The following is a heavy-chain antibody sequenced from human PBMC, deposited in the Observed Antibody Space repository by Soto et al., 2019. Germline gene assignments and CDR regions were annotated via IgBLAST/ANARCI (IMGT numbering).Heavy chain of an antibody. V-gene: IGHV3-74*01. CDR3: SRVGIRATFFDY. J-gene: IGHJ4*02. CDR1: GFSLSSYW. CDR2: MNVDGSSI. D-gene: IGHD3-3*02. Sequence: EEQLVESGGDSVQPGGSLRLSCKASGFSLSSYWMHWVRQAPGKGLVWVARMNVDGSSISYADTVKGRFTISRDNAKKTLYLEMNSLRDEDTAVYYCSRVGIRATFFDYWGQGTLVTVSS.